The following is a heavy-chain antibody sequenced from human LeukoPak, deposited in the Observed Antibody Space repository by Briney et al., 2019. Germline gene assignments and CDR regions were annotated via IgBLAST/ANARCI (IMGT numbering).Heavy chain of an antibody. D-gene: IGHD1-26*01. J-gene: IGHJ4*02. V-gene: IGHV3-23*01. Sequence: GGSLRLSCAASGFTFSSYAMSWVRQAPGEGLEWVSAISGSGGSTYYADSVKGRFTISRDNSKNTLYLQMNSLRAEDTAVYYCAKVTTSGSYLEYYFDYWGQGTLVTVSS. CDR3: AKVTTSGSYLEYYFDY. CDR2: ISGSGGST. CDR1: GFTFSSYA.